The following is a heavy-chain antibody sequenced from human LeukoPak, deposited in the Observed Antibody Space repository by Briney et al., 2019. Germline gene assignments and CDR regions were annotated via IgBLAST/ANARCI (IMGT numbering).Heavy chain of an antibody. J-gene: IGHJ3*02. Sequence: PSETLSLTCTVSGGSISSSSYYWGWIRQPPGKGLEWIGSIYYSGSTYYNPSLKSRVTISVDTSKNQFSLKLSSVTAADTAVYYCARGTPVTRTSCFRCAFDIWGQGTMVTVSS. V-gene: IGHV4-39*01. CDR2: IYYSGST. CDR1: GGSISSSSYY. CDR3: ARGTPVTRTSCFRCAFDI. D-gene: IGHD2-2*01.